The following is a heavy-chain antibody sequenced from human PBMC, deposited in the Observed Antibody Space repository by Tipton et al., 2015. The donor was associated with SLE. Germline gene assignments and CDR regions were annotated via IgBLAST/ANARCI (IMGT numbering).Heavy chain of an antibody. D-gene: IGHD2-21*01. J-gene: IGHJ3*02. CDR1: GGSISSYY. CDR3: ARDLSILWKGAFDI. V-gene: IGHV4-59*01. Sequence: TLSLTCTVSGGSISSYYWSWIRQPPGKGLEWIGYIYYSGSTNYNPSLTSRVTISVDTSKNQFSLKLSSVTAADTAVYYCARDLSILWKGAFDIWGQGTMVTVSS. CDR2: IYYSGST.